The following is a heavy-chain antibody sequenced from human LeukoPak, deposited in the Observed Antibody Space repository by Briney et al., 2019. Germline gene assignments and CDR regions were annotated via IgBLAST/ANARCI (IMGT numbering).Heavy chain of an antibody. CDR3: ARDLKCSSTSRYALSAPIDS. V-gene: IGHV3-21*01. CDR1: GFTFSSYS. Sequence: GGSLRLSCAASGFTFSSYSMNWVRQAPGKGLEWVSSISSSSSYIYYADSVKGRFTISRDNAKSSLYLQMNSLRAEDTAVYYCARDLKCSSTSRYALSAPIDSWGHGTLVTVSS. D-gene: IGHD2-2*01. J-gene: IGHJ5*01. CDR2: ISSSSSYI.